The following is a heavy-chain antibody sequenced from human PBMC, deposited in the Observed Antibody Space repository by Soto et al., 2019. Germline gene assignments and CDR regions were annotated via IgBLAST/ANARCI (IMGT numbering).Heavy chain of an antibody. J-gene: IGHJ6*02. Sequence: LRLSCAASGFTFSSYAMSWVRQAPGKGLEWVSAISGSGGSTYYADSVKGRFTISRDNSKNTLYLQMNSLRAEDTAVYYCAKGGGVVPAAMPYYYGMDVWGQGTTVTVSS. CDR1: GFTFSSYA. CDR2: ISGSGGST. D-gene: IGHD2-2*01. CDR3: AKGGGVVPAAMPYYYGMDV. V-gene: IGHV3-23*01.